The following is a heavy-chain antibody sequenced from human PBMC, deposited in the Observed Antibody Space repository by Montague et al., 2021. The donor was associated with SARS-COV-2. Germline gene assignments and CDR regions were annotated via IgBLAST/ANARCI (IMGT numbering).Heavy chain of an antibody. J-gene: IGHJ4*02. D-gene: IGHD3-9*01. CDR1: GFSISSGYY. Sequence: SETLSLTCSVSGFSISSGYYWGWIRQTPGKGLEWIGSRYQNGATYYSPSLKRPVTILLDTSKNQFSLSLTSVTAADTAVYYCARSGEGIFDFSYFDSWGQGSLVIVSS. V-gene: IGHV4-38-2*02. CDR3: ARSGEGIFDFSYFDS. CDR2: RYQNGAT.